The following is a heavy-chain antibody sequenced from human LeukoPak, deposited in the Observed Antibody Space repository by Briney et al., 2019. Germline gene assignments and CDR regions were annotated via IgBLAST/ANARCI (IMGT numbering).Heavy chain of an antibody. J-gene: IGHJ6*03. V-gene: IGHV4-34*01. CDR3: ARGDFCSKSNCYLRPMDV. CDR2: VSPGGYT. D-gene: IGHD3-3*01. Sequence: SETLSLTCGVSGVSLSGYYWSWIRQSPGKGLEWIGEVSPGGYTKFNPSLKSRVSISVDTSENQMSLRLHSLTAADTAIYYCARGDFCSKSNCYLRPMDVWGKGTTVTVSS. CDR1: GVSLSGYY.